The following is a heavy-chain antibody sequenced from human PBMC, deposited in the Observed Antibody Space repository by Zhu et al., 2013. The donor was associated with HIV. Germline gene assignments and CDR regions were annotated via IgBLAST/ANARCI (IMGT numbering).Heavy chain of an antibody. Sequence: QVQLQQWGAGLLKPSETLSLTCAVFNGSFSGYYWSWIRQPPGKGLEWIGEINHSGSTNYNPSLKSRVTISVDTSKNQFSLKLSSVTAADTAVYYCARHRKPRTAAGRYYYGMDVWGQGDHGHRLL. CDR2: INHSGST. D-gene: IGHD6-13*01. CDR1: NGSFSGYY. J-gene: IGHJ6*02. V-gene: IGHV4-34*01. CDR3: ARHRKPRTAAGRYYYGMDV.